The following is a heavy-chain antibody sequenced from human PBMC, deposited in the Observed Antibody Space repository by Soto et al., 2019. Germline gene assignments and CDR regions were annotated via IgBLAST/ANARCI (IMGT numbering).Heavy chain of an antibody. CDR3: ATGGWFLN. Sequence: PGGSLRLSXAASGFTFSYAWMSWVRQAPGKGLEWVGRIKKKSDGGTTDYAAPVKGRFTISRDDSKDTLYLQMNSPKTEDTAVYYCATGGWFLNWGQGTLVTVSS. CDR1: GFTFSYAW. V-gene: IGHV3-15*01. CDR2: IKKKSDGGTT. J-gene: IGHJ4*02. D-gene: IGHD6-19*01.